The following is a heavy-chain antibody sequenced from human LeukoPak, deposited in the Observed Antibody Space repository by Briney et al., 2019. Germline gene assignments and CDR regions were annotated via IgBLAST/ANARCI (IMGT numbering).Heavy chain of an antibody. CDR1: GGTFSRYA. Sequence: AASVKVSCKASGGTFSRYAISWVRQAPGQGLEWMGGIIPIFGTANYAQKFQGRVTITADKSTSTAYMELSSLRSEDTAVYYCARDGYSSGPEYFQHWGQGTLVTVSS. V-gene: IGHV1-69*06. CDR3: ARDGYSSGPEYFQH. CDR2: IIPIFGTA. D-gene: IGHD6-19*01. J-gene: IGHJ1*01.